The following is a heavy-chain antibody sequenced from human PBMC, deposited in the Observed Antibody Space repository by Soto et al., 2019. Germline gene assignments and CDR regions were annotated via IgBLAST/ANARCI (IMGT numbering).Heavy chain of an antibody. J-gene: IGHJ6*02. CDR1: GCTFTSYG. CDR2: ISAYNGNT. Sequence: ASVKVSCKASGCTFTSYGISWVRQAPGQGLEWMGWISAYNGNTNYAQKLQGRATMTTDTSTSTAYMELRSLRSDDTAVYYCARDPGMNYDFWSGPENYYYGMDVWGQGTTVTVSS. D-gene: IGHD3-3*01. V-gene: IGHV1-18*01. CDR3: ARDPGMNYDFWSGPENYYYGMDV.